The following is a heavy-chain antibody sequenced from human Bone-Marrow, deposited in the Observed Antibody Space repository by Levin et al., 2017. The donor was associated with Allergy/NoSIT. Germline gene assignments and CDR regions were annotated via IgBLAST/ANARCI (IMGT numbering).Heavy chain of an antibody. V-gene: IGHV4-30-4*01. D-gene: IGHD3-22*01. CDR3: ASSTYYYDSSGYPSFDN. CDR2: IYYSGST. CDR1: GASISNGDHY. Sequence: SQTLSLTCTVSGASISNGDHYWSWIRQSPAKGLEWIGYIYYSGSTHFNPSLKSRITISVDPSKEQFFLKLTSLTAADTAVYYCASSTYYYDSSGYPSFDNWGQGILVTVSS. J-gene: IGHJ4*02.